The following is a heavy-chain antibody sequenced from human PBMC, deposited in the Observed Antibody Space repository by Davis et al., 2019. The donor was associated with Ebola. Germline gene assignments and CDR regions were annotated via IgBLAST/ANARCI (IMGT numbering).Heavy chain of an antibody. CDR3: GVMVSPTFGGNYYYGMDV. CDR1: GATFSSLS. V-gene: IGHV1-69*13. J-gene: IGHJ6*02. Sequence: SVKVSCKASGATFSSLSFSWVRKAPGLGLEWMGGIMPIFGSPDYPKKFQGRVTITADESTSTAYMELGSLRSEDTAVYYCGVMVSPTFGGNYYYGMDVWGQGTTVSVSS. CDR2: IMPIFGSP. D-gene: IGHD2/OR15-2a*01.